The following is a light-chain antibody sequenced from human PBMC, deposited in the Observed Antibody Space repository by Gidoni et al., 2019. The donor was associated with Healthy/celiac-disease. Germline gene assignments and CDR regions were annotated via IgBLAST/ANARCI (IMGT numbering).Light chain of an antibody. J-gene: IGLJ3*02. CDR1: SSNIGSNY. CDR2: RNN. CDR3: AAWDDSLSGRV. Sequence: QSVLTQPPSESGTPGQRVTSSCSGSSSNIGSNYVYWYQQLPGTAPKLLIYRNNQRPSGVPDRFSGSKSGTSASLAISGLRSEDEADYYCAAWDDSLSGRVFGGGTKLTVL. V-gene: IGLV1-47*01.